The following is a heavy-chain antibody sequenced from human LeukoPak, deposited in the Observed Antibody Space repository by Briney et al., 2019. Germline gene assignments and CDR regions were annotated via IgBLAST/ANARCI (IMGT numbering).Heavy chain of an antibody. CDR1: GDSVSSNSAA. D-gene: IGHD4-17*01. CDR2: TYYRSKWYN. V-gene: IGHV6-1*01. J-gene: IGHJ4*02. Sequence: SQTLSLTCAISGDSVSSNSAAWNWIRQSSSRGLEWLGRTYYRSKWYNDYSVSLKSRITINSDTSKNQFSLQLSSVTPEDTAVYYCARENPTVFDYWGQGILVTVSS. CDR3: ARENPTVFDY.